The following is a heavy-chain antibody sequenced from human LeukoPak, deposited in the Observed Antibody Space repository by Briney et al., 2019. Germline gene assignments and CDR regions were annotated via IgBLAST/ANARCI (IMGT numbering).Heavy chain of an antibody. V-gene: IGHV3-7*01. Sequence: GSLRLSCAASGSTLSSYWMSWVRQAPGKGLEWVANIKQDGSEKYYVDSVKGRFTISRDNAKNSLYLQMNSLRAEDTAVYYCARVGSSSPSFAFDIWGQGTMVTVSS. J-gene: IGHJ3*02. CDR3: ARVGSSSPSFAFDI. D-gene: IGHD6-13*01. CDR2: IKQDGSEK. CDR1: GSTLSSYW.